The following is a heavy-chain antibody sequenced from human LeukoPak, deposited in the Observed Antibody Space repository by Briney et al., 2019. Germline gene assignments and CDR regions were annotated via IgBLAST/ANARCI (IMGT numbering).Heavy chain of an antibody. CDR2: INYSGST. CDR3: ARAVHYSGTSDQYTVGWYYFDF. J-gene: IGHJ4*02. D-gene: IGHD3-10*01. CDR1: GDSINNYY. V-gene: IGHV4-59*01. Sequence: SETLSLTCTVSGDSINNYYWSWIRQPPGKGLEWIGNINYSGSTNSNPSLKSRATISVDMSRKHFFLDLSSVTAADTAVYYCARAVHYSGTSDQYTVGWYYFDFWGQGTLVTVSS.